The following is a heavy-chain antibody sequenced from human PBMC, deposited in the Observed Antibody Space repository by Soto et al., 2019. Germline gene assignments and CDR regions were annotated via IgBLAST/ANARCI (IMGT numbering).Heavy chain of an antibody. CDR3: ARGGYSSSSVSYYGMDV. D-gene: IGHD6-13*01. CDR2: IYSGGST. Sequence: GGSLRLSCAASGFTFSSYAMSWVRQAPGKGLEWVSVIYSGGSTYYADSVKGRFTISRDNSKNTLYLQMNSLRAEDTAVYYCARGGYSSSSVSYYGMDVWGQGTTVTVSS. CDR1: GFTFSSYA. V-gene: IGHV3-53*01. J-gene: IGHJ6*02.